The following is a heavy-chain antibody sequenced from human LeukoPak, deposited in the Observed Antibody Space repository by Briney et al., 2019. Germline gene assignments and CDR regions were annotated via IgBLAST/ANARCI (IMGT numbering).Heavy chain of an antibody. CDR3: ARDYGSGSYARLYYYMDV. Sequence: GGSLRLSCAASGFTFSSYGMSWVRQAPGKGLEWVSAISGSGGSTYYADSVKGRFTISRDNSKNTLYLQMNSLRAEDTAVYYCARDYGSGSYARLYYYMDVWGKGTTVTVSS. J-gene: IGHJ6*03. CDR1: GFTFSSYG. CDR2: ISGSGGST. D-gene: IGHD3-10*01. V-gene: IGHV3-23*01.